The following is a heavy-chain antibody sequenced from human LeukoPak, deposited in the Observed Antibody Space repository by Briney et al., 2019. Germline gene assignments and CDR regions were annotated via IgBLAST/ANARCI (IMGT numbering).Heavy chain of an antibody. CDR3: ARALRGYSYVLDY. Sequence: GGSLRLSCAASGFTVSSNYMSWVRQAPGKGLEWVSVIYSDGSTYYADSVKGRFTISRDNSKNPLYLQMNRLRAEDTAVYYCARALRGYSYVLDYWGQGTLVTVFS. V-gene: IGHV3-53*01. CDR2: IYSDGST. CDR1: GFTVSSNY. D-gene: IGHD5-18*01. J-gene: IGHJ4*02.